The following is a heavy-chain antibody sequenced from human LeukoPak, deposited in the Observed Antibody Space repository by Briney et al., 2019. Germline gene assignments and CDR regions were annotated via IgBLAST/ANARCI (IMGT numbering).Heavy chain of an antibody. CDR3: AKRRGLELLYYYYMDV. D-gene: IGHD1-7*01. CDR1: RFTFSSYA. Sequence: GGSLRLSCEASRFTFSSYAMSWVRQAPGKGLEWVSAISGSGGSTYYADSVKGRFSISRDNSKNTLYLQMNSLRAEDTAVYYCAKRRGLELLYYYYMDVWGKGTTVTVSS. J-gene: IGHJ6*03. V-gene: IGHV3-23*01. CDR2: ISGSGGST.